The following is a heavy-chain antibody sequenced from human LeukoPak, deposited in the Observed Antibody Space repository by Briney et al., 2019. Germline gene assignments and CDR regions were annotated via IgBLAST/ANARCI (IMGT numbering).Heavy chain of an antibody. CDR3: ARDRRQRDYFDF. D-gene: IGHD1-1*01. V-gene: IGHV4-39*07. J-gene: IGHJ4*02. Sequence: SETLSLTCTVSGGSISIRNYYWAWIRQPPGRQLEWIGSVYSSGSLYYNPSLKSRVTISVDTSKNQFSLKLNSVTAADTAVYYCARDRRQRDYFDFWGQGARVTVSS. CDR1: GGSISIRNYY. CDR2: VYSSGSL.